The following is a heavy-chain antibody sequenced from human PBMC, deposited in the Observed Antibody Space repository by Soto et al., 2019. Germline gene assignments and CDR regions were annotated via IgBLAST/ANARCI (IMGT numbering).Heavy chain of an antibody. CDR1: GYSISSSNL. V-gene: IGHV4-28*01. J-gene: IGHJ4*02. Sequence: SETLSLTCAVSGYSISSSNLWGWIRKPPGKGLEWIGYIYYSGTTYYNPSLKSRVTMSVDTSKNQFSLKLTSVTAVDTAVYYFGKRKIQVPIANWAQGTLLSVPS. D-gene: IGHD2-15*01. CDR2: IYYSGTT. CDR3: GKRKIQVPIAN.